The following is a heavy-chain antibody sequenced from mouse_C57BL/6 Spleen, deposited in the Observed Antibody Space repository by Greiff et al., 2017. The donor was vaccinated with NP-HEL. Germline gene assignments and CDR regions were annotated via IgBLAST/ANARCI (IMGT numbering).Heavy chain of an antibody. Sequence: QVHVKQSGAELVRPGTSVKLSCKASGYTFTSYWMHWVKQRPGQGLEWIGVIDPSDSYTNYNQKFKGKATLTVDTSSSTAYMQLSSLTSEDSAVYYCARGNYGYYYAMDYWGQGTSVTVSS. CDR2: IDPSDSYT. CDR3: ARGNYGYYYAMDY. D-gene: IGHD1-1*01. CDR1: GYTFTSYW. J-gene: IGHJ4*01. V-gene: IGHV1-59*01.